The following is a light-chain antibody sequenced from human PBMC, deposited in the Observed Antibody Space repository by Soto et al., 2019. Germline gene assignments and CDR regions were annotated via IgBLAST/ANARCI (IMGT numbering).Light chain of an antibody. CDR1: QSVSSN. J-gene: IGKJ3*01. Sequence: EIVMTQSPATLSVSPGARAPLSCRARQSVSSNLAWYQQKPGQAPRLLIYGASTRATGIPARFSGGGSGTDFTLTISSLQPEDFATYYCQQSYSIPRGFTFGPGTKGIS. CDR3: QQSYSIPRGFT. CDR2: GAS. V-gene: IGKV3-15*01.